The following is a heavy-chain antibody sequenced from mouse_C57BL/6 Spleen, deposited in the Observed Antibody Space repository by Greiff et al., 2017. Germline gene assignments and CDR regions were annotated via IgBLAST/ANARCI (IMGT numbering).Heavy chain of an antibody. Sequence: QVQLQQPGAELVMPGASVKLSCKASGYTFTSYWMHWVKQRPGQGLEWIGEIDPSDSYTNYNQKFKGKSTLTVDKSSSTAYMQLSGLTSEDSAVYYCAKGSYYFDYWGQGTTLTVSS. J-gene: IGHJ2*01. CDR2: IDPSDSYT. D-gene: IGHD1-1*02. CDR1: GYTFTSYW. V-gene: IGHV1-69*01. CDR3: AKGSYYFDY.